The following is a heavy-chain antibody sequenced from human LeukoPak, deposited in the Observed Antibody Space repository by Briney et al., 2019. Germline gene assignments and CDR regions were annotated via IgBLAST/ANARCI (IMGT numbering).Heavy chain of an antibody. J-gene: IGHJ4*02. CDR2: ISYEGSNE. CDR3: ARVGYYSSGPFSYFDY. CDR1: GFTFSRYA. Sequence: PGGSLRLSCAASGFTFSRYAMHWVRQAPGKGLEWVAVISYEGSNEYYADSVKGRFTISRDSSENTLYLQMNSLRVEDTAVYYCARVGYYSSGPFSYFDYWGQGTLVTVSS. D-gene: IGHD3-10*01. V-gene: IGHV3-30-3*01.